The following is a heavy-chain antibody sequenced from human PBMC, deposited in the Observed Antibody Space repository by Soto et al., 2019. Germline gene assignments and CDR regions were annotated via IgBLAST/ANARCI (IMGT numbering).Heavy chain of an antibody. J-gene: IGHJ4*02. Sequence: GGSLRLSCAASGFIFSSYAMSWVRQAPGKGLEWVSAMSGSSGGTYYADSVKGRFTISRDNSKNTLYLQLNSLRAEDTALYYCVRKGYCSGGSCFALDHWGQGTLVTVSS. CDR2: MSGSSGGT. CDR3: VRKGYCSGGSCFALDH. CDR1: GFIFSSYA. V-gene: IGHV3-23*01. D-gene: IGHD2-15*01.